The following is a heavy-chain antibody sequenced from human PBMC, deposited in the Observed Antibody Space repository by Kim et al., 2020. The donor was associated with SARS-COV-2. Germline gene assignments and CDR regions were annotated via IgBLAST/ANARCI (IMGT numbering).Heavy chain of an antibody. CDR1: GFTFDDYA. CDR3: AKASFVTGAYYDFWSGYVGQPYYFDY. V-gene: IGHV3-43*02. J-gene: IGHJ4*02. Sequence: GGSLRLSCAASGFTFDDYAMHWVRQAPGKGLEWVSLISGDGGSTYYADSVKGRFTISRDNSKNSLYLQMNSLRTEDTALYYCAKASFVTGAYYDFWSGYVGQPYYFDYWGQGTLVTVSS. CDR2: ISGDGGST. D-gene: IGHD3-3*01.